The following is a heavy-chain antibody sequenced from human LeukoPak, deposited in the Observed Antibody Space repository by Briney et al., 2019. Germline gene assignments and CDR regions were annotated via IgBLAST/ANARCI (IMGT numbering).Heavy chain of an antibody. D-gene: IGHD3-16*02. J-gene: IGHJ4*02. V-gene: IGHV4-4*02. CDR2: IYHSGST. CDR3: ARGIGGYYDYVWGSYRLNYFDY. Sequence: IPSETLSLTCAVSGGSISSSNWWSWVRQPPGKGLEWIGEIYHSGSTNYNPSLKSRVTISVDKSKNQFSLKLSSVTAADTAVYYRARGIGGYYDYVWGSYRLNYFDYWGQGTLVTVSS. CDR1: GGSISSSNW.